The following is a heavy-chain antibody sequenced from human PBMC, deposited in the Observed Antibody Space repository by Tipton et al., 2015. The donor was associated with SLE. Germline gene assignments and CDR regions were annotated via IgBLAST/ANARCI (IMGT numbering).Heavy chain of an antibody. V-gene: IGHV4-34*01. CDR3: ARGRGGEHFDY. Sequence: TLSLTCTVSGGPISSYYWNWIRQPPGKGLEWIGEINHSGSTNYKPSLKSRVTISVDTSKNQFSLKLSSVTAADTAVYYCARGRGGEHFDYWGQGTLVTVSS. CDR2: INHSGST. D-gene: IGHD7-27*01. J-gene: IGHJ4*02. CDR1: GGPISSYY.